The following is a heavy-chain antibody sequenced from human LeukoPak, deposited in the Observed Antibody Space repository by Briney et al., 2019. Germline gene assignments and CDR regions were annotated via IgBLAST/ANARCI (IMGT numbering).Heavy chain of an antibody. CDR1: GGSFSGYY. D-gene: IGHD5-24*01. CDR3: ASQQRCLQWSHDY. Sequence: SETLSLTCAAYGGSFSGYYWSWIRQLPGKGLEWIGSIYYSGSTYYKPSLKSRVTISVDTSKNQFSLKLNSVTAADTAVYYCASQQRCLQWSHDYWGQGTLVSVSS. CDR2: IYYSGST. V-gene: IGHV4-34*01. J-gene: IGHJ4*02.